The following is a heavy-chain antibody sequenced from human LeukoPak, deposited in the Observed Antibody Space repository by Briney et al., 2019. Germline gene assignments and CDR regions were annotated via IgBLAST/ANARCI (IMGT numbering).Heavy chain of an antibody. D-gene: IGHD6-19*01. CDR2: ISYDGSNK. V-gene: IGHV3-30*03. Sequence: GGSLRLSCAASTFTFSSYGMHWVRQAPGKGLEWVAVISYDGSNKYYADSVKGRFTISRDNSKNTLYLQMNSLRAEDTAVYYCASGSSGSNWFDPWGQGTLVTVSS. J-gene: IGHJ5*02. CDR3: ASGSSGSNWFDP. CDR1: TFTFSSYG.